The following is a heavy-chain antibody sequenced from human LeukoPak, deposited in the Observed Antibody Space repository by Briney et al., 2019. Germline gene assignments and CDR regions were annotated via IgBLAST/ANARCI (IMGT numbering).Heavy chain of an antibody. Sequence: GRSLRLSCAASGFTFNNYDIHWVRQAPGKGLEWVAVISYDGSNKYYADSVKGRFTIFRDNSKNTLYLQMNSLRAEDTAVYYCAKDRYYYDSSRGMDVWGQGTTVTVSS. CDR1: GFTFNNYD. D-gene: IGHD3-22*01. CDR2: ISYDGSNK. CDR3: AKDRYYYDSSRGMDV. V-gene: IGHV3-30*18. J-gene: IGHJ6*02.